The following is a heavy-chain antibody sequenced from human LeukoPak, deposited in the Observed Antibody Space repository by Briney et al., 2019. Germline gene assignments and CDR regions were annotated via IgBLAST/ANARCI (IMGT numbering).Heavy chain of an antibody. CDR1: GFTFSSCW. Sequence: GGSLRLSCAASGFTFSSCWMHWVRQAPGKGLVWVSRINSDGSSTSYADSVKGRFTISRDNAKNTLYLQMNSLRADDTAVYYCLSVVGRYYPPVEGVGIWHQGTRVTVSS. D-gene: IGHD2-15*01. CDR3: LSVVGRYYPPVEGVGI. J-gene: IGHJ3*02. V-gene: IGHV3-74*01. CDR2: INSDGSST.